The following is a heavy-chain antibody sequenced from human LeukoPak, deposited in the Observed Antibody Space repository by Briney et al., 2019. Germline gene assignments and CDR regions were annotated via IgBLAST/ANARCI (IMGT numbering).Heavy chain of an antibody. Sequence: SETLSLTCTVSGGSISSYYWSWIRQPAGKGLEWIGRIYTSGSTNYNPSLKSRVTMPVDTSKNQFSLKLSSVTAADTAVYYCAREEGEAMVRGVIIPSYFDYWGQGTLVTVSS. CDR1: GGSISSYY. J-gene: IGHJ4*02. CDR3: AREEGEAMVRGVIIPSYFDY. D-gene: IGHD3-10*01. V-gene: IGHV4-4*07. CDR2: IYTSGST.